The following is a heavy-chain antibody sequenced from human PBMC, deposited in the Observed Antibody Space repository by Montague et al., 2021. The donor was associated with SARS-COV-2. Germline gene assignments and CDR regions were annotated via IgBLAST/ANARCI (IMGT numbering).Heavy chain of an antibody. J-gene: IGHJ6*02. CDR1: GGSLSGYY. CDR2: ISHSGNA. V-gene: IGHV4-34*01. D-gene: IGHD6-19*01. Sequence: SETLSLTYGVTGGSLSGYYWSWIRQAPGKGLEWIGEISHSGNANYNPSFNSRLAMSVDTSKDHFSLKLSSVTAADTAVYYCVSGPDISGLRRHFGMDVWGQGTAVTVSS. CDR3: VSGPDISGLRRHFGMDV.